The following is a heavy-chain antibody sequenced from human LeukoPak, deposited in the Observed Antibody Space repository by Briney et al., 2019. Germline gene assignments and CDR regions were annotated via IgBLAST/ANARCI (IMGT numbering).Heavy chain of an antibody. D-gene: IGHD3-16*02. J-gene: IGHJ4*02. CDR3: ARESPSHYDYVWGSSRYYFDY. CDR1: GFSFSSYS. V-gene: IGHV3-21*01. Sequence: TGGSLRLSCAASGFSFSSYSMNWVRQAPGKGLEWVSSISSSSSYIYCADSVKGRFTISRDNAKNSLYLQMNSLRAEDTAVYYCARESPSHYDYVWGSSRYYFDYWGQGTLVTVSS. CDR2: ISSSSSYI.